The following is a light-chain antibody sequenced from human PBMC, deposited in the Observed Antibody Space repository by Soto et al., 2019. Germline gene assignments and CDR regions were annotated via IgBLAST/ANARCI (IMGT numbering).Light chain of an antibody. V-gene: IGKV3-15*01. J-gene: IGKJ4*01. CDR2: RAS. CDR1: QDINSN. CDR3: QQYNNWPRAT. Sequence: IVMTQSPATLSVSLGERATLSCRVSQDINSNLAWYQQKPGQAPRLLMFRASIRAAGFPARFSASGSGTEFNITISSLQSEDSAVYYCQQYNNWPRATFGGGTKVEIK.